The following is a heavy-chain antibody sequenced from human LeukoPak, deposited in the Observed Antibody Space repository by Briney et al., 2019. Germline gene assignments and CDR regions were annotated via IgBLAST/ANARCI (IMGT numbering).Heavy chain of an antibody. J-gene: IGHJ3*02. D-gene: IGHD4-17*01. CDR2: ISSSSSYI. V-gene: IGHV3-21*01. CDR1: GFTFSSYS. Sequence: PGGSLRLSCAASGFTFSSYSMNWVRQAPGKGLEWVSSISSSSSYIYYADPVKGRFTISRDNAKNSLYLQMNSLRAEDTAVYYCARDTDYGDYVFAFDIWGQGTMVTVSS. CDR3: ARDTDYGDYVFAFDI.